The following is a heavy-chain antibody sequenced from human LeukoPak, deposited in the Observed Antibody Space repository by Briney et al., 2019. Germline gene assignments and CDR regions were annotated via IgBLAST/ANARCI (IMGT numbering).Heavy chain of an antibody. CDR1: GGSISSSNW. Sequence: SETLSLTCAVSGGSISSSNWWSWVRRPPGKGLEWIGELYHSGCKKYTPSLKSRVTISVDKSKNQFSLKLSSVTAADTAVYYCAAGLYCSSTSCPIPYYYYYYGMDVWGQGTTVTVSS. CDR2: LYHSGCK. J-gene: IGHJ6*02. D-gene: IGHD2-2*01. V-gene: IGHV4-4*02. CDR3: AAGLYCSSTSCPIPYYYYYYGMDV.